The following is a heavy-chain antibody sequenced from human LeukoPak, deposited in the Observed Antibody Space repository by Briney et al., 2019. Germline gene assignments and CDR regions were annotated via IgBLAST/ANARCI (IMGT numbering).Heavy chain of an antibody. V-gene: IGHV4-4*07. CDR3: RREGRGSPRGSLDF. D-gene: IGHD3-10*01. J-gene: IGHJ4*02. CDR1: GGSISISSYY. CDR2: IYTSGST. Sequence: SETLSLTCTVSGGSISISSYYWSWIRQPAGKGLEWIGRIYTSGSTNYNPSLKSRVTMSVDTSKNQFSLRLTSVTAADTAVYYARREGRGSPRGSLDFWGQGALVTVSS.